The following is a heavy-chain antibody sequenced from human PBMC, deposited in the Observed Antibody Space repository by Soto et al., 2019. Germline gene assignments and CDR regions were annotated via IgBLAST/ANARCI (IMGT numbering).Heavy chain of an antibody. D-gene: IGHD2-15*01. CDR1: GFTFSNAW. V-gene: IGHV3-15*01. CDR3: TTLPPYCSGGSCPGADI. Sequence: GGSLRLSCAASGFTFSNAWMSWVRQAPGKGLEWVGRIKSKTDGGTTDYAAPVKGRFTISRDDSKNTLYLQMNSLKTEDTAVYYCTTLPPYCSGGSCPGADIWGQGTMVTVSS. CDR2: IKSKTDGGTT. J-gene: IGHJ3*02.